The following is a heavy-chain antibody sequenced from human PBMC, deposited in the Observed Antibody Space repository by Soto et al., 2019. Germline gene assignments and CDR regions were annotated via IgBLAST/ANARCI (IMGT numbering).Heavy chain of an antibody. Sequence: PSETLSLTCTVSGGSITNYYWSWIRQPPGKGLEWIGYIYYSGSTNYNPSLKSRVTISVDTSKNQFSLKLSSVTAADTAVYYCARHCSSTSCYKYFYYYMEVWGKGTTVTVSS. V-gene: IGHV4-59*08. CDR1: GGSITNYY. CDR2: IYYSGST. D-gene: IGHD2-2*02. J-gene: IGHJ6*03. CDR3: ARHCSSTSCYKYFYYYMEV.